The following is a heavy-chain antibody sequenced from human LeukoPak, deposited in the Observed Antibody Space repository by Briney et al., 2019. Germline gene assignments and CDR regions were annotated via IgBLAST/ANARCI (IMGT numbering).Heavy chain of an antibody. V-gene: IGHV1-2*02. CDR2: INPNSGGT. CDR1: GGTFSSYA. CDR3: ARAYSGYEAFDY. Sequence: ASVKVSCKASGGTFSSYAINWVRQAPGQGLEWEGWINPNSGGTNYAQKFQGRVTMTRDTSTTYMELSRLTSADTAVYFCARAYSGYEAFDYWGQGTLVTVSS. J-gene: IGHJ4*02. D-gene: IGHD5-12*01.